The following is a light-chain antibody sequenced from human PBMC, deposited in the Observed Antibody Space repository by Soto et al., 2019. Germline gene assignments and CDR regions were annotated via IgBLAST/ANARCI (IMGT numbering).Light chain of an antibody. J-gene: IGKJ2*01. CDR3: QQYNNWPPYT. Sequence: EIVMTQSPATLSVSPGERATLSCRASQSVSSNLAWYQQKPGQAHRLLIYGASTRATGIPARCSGSGSGTEFTLTISSLQSEDFAVYYCQQYNNWPPYTFGQGTKLEIK. V-gene: IGKV3-15*01. CDR2: GAS. CDR1: QSVSSN.